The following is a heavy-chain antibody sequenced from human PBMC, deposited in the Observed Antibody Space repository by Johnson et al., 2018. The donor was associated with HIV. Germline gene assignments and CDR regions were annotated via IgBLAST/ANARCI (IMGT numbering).Heavy chain of an antibody. J-gene: IGHJ3*02. D-gene: IGHD5-18*01. CDR3: AKAGYSYGLGAFDI. CDR1: EFTFSNYA. Sequence: QVQLVESGGGVVQPGRSLRLSCAASEFTFSNYAIHWVRQAPGKGLEWVAVISYDGTNKYYADLVKGRFTISRDNSMNTLYLQMNSLRAEDTAVYYCAKAGYSYGLGAFDIWGQGTMVTVSS. CDR2: ISYDGTNK. V-gene: IGHV3-30*04.